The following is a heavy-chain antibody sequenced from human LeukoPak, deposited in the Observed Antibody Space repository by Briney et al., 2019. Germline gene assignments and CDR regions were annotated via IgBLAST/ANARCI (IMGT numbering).Heavy chain of an antibody. J-gene: IGHJ4*02. D-gene: IGHD2-21*02. CDR1: GFTFNAFG. Sequence: PGGSLRLSCAASGFTFNAFGRNWVRQAPGKGLEWVSYIGTTSGAIYYADSVKGRFTISRDSAKNSLYLQMNSLRAEDTAVYYCARFRTWGDKAFDYWGQGTLVTVSS. V-gene: IGHV3-48*01. CDR3: ARFRTWGDKAFDY. CDR2: IGTTSGAI.